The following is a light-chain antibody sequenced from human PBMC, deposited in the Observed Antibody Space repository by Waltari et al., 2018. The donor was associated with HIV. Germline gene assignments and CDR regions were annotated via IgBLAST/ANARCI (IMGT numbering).Light chain of an antibody. V-gene: IGLV1-47*01. J-gene: IGLJ3*02. CDR2: RNN. CDR3: AAWDDRLSGWV. Sequence: QSVLTQPPSASGTPGQRVTISCSGSSSNIGRTYVYWYQQLPRTAPKLLIHRNNQRPSGVPDLFSGSKSGTSVSLAISGLRSEDEADYYCAAWDDRLSGWVFGGGTKLTV. CDR1: SSNIGRTY.